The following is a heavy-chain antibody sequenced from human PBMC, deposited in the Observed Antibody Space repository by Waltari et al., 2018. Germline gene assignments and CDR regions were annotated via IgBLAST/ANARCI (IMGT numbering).Heavy chain of an antibody. Sequence: QVQLQESGPGLVKPSETLSLTCTVSGGSISSHYWSWIRQPPGKGLEWIGYIYYSGSTNYNPSLKSRGTISVDTSKNQFSLKLSSVTAADTAVYYCARVTIAVGGVYFDYWGQGTLVTVSS. CDR1: GGSISSHY. J-gene: IGHJ4*02. CDR2: IYYSGST. V-gene: IGHV4-59*11. CDR3: ARVTIAVGGVYFDY. D-gene: IGHD6-19*01.